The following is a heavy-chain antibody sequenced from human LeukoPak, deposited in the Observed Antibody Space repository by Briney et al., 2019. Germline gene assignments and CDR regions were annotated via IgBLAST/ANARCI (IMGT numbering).Heavy chain of an antibody. D-gene: IGHD4-17*01. Sequence: GGSLRLSCAASGFTFSSYAISWVRQAPGQGLEWMGRIIPMPGIANYAQKFQGRVTITADKSTSTAYMELSSLRSEDTAVYYCARSEDGDYLYFQHWGQGTLVTVSS. CDR1: GFTFSSYA. CDR3: ARSEDGDYLYFQH. J-gene: IGHJ1*01. V-gene: IGHV1-69*04. CDR2: IIPMPGIA.